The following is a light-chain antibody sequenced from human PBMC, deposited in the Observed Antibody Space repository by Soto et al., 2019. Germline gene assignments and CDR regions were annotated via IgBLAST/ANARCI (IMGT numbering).Light chain of an antibody. J-gene: IGKJ4*01. Sequence: DIQMTQSPSSLSASIGDRITITCQASGDITQYLHWYHHKSQRAPKLLIYDASNLNTAVPARFSGSGFATRFIFDISSLQPDDGGTDSCQQSVSLPLSFGGGTRLDIK. CDR2: DAS. CDR1: GDITQY. CDR3: QQSVSLPLS. V-gene: IGKV1-33*01.